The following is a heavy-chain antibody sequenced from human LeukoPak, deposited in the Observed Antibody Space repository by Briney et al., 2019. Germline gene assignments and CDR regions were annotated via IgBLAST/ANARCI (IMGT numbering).Heavy chain of an antibody. CDR3: ASRRLTIFGVVTTFDY. CDR2: IYTSGST. D-gene: IGHD3-3*01. CDR1: GGSISSYY. Sequence: SETLSLTCTVSGGSISSYYWSWIRQPAGKGLEWIGRIYTSGSTNYNPSLKSRVTMSVDTSKNQFSLKLSSVTAADTAVYYCASRRLTIFGVVTTFDYWGQGTLVTVSS. J-gene: IGHJ4*02. V-gene: IGHV4-4*07.